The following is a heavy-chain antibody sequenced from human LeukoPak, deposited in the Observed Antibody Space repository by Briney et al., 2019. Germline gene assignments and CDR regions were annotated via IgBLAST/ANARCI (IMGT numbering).Heavy chain of an antibody. J-gene: IGHJ5*02. CDR1: GFSFRGFA. CDR2: IWYDGSNK. Sequence: PGGSLRLSCAASGFSFRGFAMYWVRQAPGKGLEWVAVIWYDGSNKYYADSVKGRFTISRDNSKNTLYLQMNSLRAEDTAVYYCASQYQLLDNWFDPWGQGTLVTVSS. V-gene: IGHV3-33*07. D-gene: IGHD2-2*01. CDR3: ASQYQLLDNWFDP.